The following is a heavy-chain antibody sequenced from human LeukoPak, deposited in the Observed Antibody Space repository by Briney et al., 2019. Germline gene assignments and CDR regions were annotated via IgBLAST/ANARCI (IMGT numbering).Heavy chain of an antibody. CDR2: IYYSGST. Sequence: PSETLSLTCTVSGGSISSYYWSWIRQPPGKGLEWIGYIYYSGSTNYNPSLKSRVTISVDTSKNQFSLKLSSVTAADKAVYYCASLAYSSSSGRFDYWGQGTLVTVSS. D-gene: IGHD6-6*01. CDR1: GGSISSYY. V-gene: IGHV4-59*01. J-gene: IGHJ4*02. CDR3: ASLAYSSSSGRFDY.